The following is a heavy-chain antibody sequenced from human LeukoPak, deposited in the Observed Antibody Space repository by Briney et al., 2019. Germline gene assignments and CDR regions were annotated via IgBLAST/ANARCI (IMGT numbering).Heavy chain of an antibody. D-gene: IGHD1-7*01. J-gene: IGHJ4*02. CDR2: VKSISYGGTI. Sequence: PGRSLRLSCAASGFTFSSYAMHWVRQAPGKGLEWLGRVKSISYGGTIDYAAPVKGRFTISRDDSKNTLYLQMDSLETEDTAIYYCTRTWPGNTCFNFWGQGTLVTVSS. V-gene: IGHV3-15*01. CDR1: GFTFSSYA. CDR3: TRTWPGNTCFNF.